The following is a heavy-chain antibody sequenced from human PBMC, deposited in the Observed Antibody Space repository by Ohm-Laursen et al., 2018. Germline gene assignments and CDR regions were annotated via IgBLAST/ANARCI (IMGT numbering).Heavy chain of an antibody. CDR3: ARDRANGGSHHDY. CDR2: IKEDGSEK. D-gene: IGHD1-26*01. V-gene: IGHV3-7*01. J-gene: IGHJ4*02. CDR1: GFSFSSYW. Sequence: GSLRLSCAASGFSFSSYWMNWVRQAPGKGLEWVANIKEDGSEKNYVDSVKGRLTISRDNAKNSLYLQMNSLRAEDTAVYYCARDRANGGSHHDYWGQGTLVTVSS.